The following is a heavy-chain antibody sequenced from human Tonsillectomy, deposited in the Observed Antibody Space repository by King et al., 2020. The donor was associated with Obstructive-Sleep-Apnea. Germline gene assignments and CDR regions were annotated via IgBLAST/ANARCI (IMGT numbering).Heavy chain of an antibody. CDR3: AKVSYYDLWGGYPCSFDY. V-gene: IGHV3-23*04. J-gene: IGHJ4*02. D-gene: IGHD3-3*01. CDR1: GFTFSNYA. CDR2: ISGSGGST. Sequence: VQLVESGGGLVQPGGSPRLSCAASGFTFSNYAMSWVRQAPGKGLEWVSAISGSGGSTYYADSVKDRFTISRDHSKNTLSLQMNYVRAEDTALYYCAKVSYYDLWGGYPCSFDYWGQGTLVTVSS.